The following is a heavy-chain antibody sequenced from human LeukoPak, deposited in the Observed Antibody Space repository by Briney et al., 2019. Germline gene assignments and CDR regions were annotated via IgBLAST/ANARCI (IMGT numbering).Heavy chain of an antibody. J-gene: IGHJ4*02. CDR1: GFTFRSYA. D-gene: IGHD3-22*01. CDR2: IDGGGTT. Sequence: GRSLRLSCAASGFTFRSYAMSWVRQPPGKGLEYVSAIDGGGTTYYADSVKGRFTISRDNSKNTLYLQMNSLRAEDTAVYYCAKRDSSGYYYFDSWGQGTLVTVSS. V-gene: IGHV3-23*01. CDR3: AKRDSSGYYYFDS.